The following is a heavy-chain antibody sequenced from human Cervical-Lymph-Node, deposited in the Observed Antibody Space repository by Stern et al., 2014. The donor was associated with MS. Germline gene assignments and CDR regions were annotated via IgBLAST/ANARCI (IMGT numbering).Heavy chain of an antibody. Sequence: QDQLVQSGAEVEKPGASVKVSCKASGYIFTDYYLHWVRQAPGQGLEWMGRINPKSGGTSYAQSFQGRVTLTRDTSIPTAYMDLSRLTSDDTAVYYCTRALRIADRPSPGGHWFDPWGQGTLVIVSS. D-gene: IGHD6-6*01. CDR3: TRALRIADRPSPGGHWFDP. V-gene: IGHV1-2*02. CDR1: GYIFTDYY. CDR2: INPKSGGT. J-gene: IGHJ5*02.